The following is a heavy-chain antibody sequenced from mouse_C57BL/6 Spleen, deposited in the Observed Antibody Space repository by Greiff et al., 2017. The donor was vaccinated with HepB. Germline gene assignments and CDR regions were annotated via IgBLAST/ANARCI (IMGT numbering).Heavy chain of an antibody. CDR3: ARWSSGYGGGYALDY. Sequence: VQLQQSGPELVKPGASVKISCKASGYAFSSSWMNWVKQRPGKGLEWIGRIYPGDGDTNYNGKFKGKATLTAAKSSSTAYMQLSSLTSEDSAVSLCARWSSGYGGGYALDYWGQGTLVTVS. V-gene: IGHV1-82*01. CDR1: GYAFSSSW. J-gene: IGHJ4*01. CDR2: IYPGDGDT. D-gene: IGHD3-2*02.